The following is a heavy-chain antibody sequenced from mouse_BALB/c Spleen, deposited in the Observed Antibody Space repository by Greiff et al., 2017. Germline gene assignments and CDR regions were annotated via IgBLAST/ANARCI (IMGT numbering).Heavy chain of an antibody. CDR3: ARAGSSYWYFDV. V-gene: IGHV1-54*01. D-gene: IGHD1-1*01. CDR2: INPGSGGT. CDR1: GYAFTNYL. Sequence: QVQLQQSGAELVRPGTSVKVSCKASGYAFTNYLIEWVKQRPGQGLEWIGVINPGSGGTNYNEKFKGKATLTADKSSSTAYMQLSSLTSDDSAVYFCARAGSSYWYFDVWGAGTTVTVSS. J-gene: IGHJ1*01.